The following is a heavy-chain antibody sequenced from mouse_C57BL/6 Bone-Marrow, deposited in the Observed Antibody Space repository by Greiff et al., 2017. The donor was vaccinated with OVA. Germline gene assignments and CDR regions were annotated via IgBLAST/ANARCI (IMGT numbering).Heavy chain of an antibody. V-gene: IGHV1-15*01. J-gene: IGHJ4*01. CDR2: IDPENGGT. D-gene: IGHD2-5*01. CDR1: GYTFTDYE. CDR3: TRGYSNYYAIDY. Sequence: QVQLQQSGAELVRPGASVTLSCKASGYTFTDYEMHWVKPTPVHGLEWIGAIDPENGGTAYNQKIKGKAILTADKSSSTAYIELRSLSSLDSSVYYCTRGYSNYYAIDYWGQGTSVTVSS.